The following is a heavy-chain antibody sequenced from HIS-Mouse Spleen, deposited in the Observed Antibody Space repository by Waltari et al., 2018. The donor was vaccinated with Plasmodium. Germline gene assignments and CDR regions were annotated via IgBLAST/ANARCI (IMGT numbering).Heavy chain of an antibody. CDR2: IGTAGDT. J-gene: IGHJ3*02. Sequence: EVQLVESGGGLVQPGGSLRLSCDASGFPFSSYDMHWVRQATGKGLEWVSAIGTAGDTYYPGSVKGRFTISRENAKNSLYLQMNSLRAGDTAVYYCARGRWNHAFDIWGQGTMVTVSS. CDR3: ARGRWNHAFDI. CDR1: GFPFSSYD. V-gene: IGHV3-13*01. D-gene: IGHD1-1*01.